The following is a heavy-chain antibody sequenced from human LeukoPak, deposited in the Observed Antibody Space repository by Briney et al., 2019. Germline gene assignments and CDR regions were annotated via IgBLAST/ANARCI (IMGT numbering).Heavy chain of an antibody. CDR2: ISSISSYI. CDR1: GFTFSSYS. V-gene: IGHV3-21*01. Sequence: GGSLRLSCAASGFTFSSYSMNWVRQAPGKGLEWVSSISSISSYIYYADSVKGRFTISRDNAKNSLYLQMNSLRAEDTAVYYCARDPTPRYCSGGSCYTHYGMDVWGQGATVTVSS. D-gene: IGHD2-15*01. J-gene: IGHJ6*02. CDR3: ARDPTPRYCSGGSCYTHYGMDV.